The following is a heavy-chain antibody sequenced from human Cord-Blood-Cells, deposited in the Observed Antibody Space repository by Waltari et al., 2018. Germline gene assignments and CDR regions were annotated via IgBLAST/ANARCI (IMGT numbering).Heavy chain of an antibody. Sequence: QVQLVQSGAEVKKPGSSVKVSCKASGGTFSSYAISWVRQVPGQGLEWMGGIIQILGTANYAQKFQGRVRITADESTSTAYMELSSMRAEDTAVYYCARLGENDALDIWGQGTMVTVSS. CDR3: ARLGENDALDI. CDR2: IIQILGTA. CDR1: GGTFSSYA. D-gene: IGHD3-16*01. V-gene: IGHV1-69*12. J-gene: IGHJ3*02.